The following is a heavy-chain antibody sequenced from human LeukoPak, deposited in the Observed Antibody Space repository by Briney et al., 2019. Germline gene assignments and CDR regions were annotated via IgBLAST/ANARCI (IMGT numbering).Heavy chain of an antibody. D-gene: IGHD1-7*01. CDR3: ARVVGLLALVWFDP. V-gene: IGHV4-61*02. J-gene: IGHJ5*02. CDR1: GGSILGGYFY. Sequence: SQTLSLTCTVSGGSILGGYFYWSWVRQPAGKGLEWIGRVDASGSTNYNPSLRSRVIISVDTSKNQFSLKLSSVTAADTAVYYCARVVGLLALVWFDPWGQGTLVTVSS. CDR2: VDASGST.